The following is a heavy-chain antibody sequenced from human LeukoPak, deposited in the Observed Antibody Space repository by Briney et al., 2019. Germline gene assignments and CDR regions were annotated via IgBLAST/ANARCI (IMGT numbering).Heavy chain of an antibody. J-gene: IGHJ4*02. CDR1: GFLFSNYA. D-gene: IGHD3-22*01. Sequence: GGSLRLSCEASGFLFSNYAMSWVRQAPGKGLEWVSTFSSSGGSGSNTYYADFVKGRFTISRDNSESTLYLQMNSLNGDDTAVYYCAKGYYYASSRRPYYFDYWGQGTLVTVSS. CDR2: FSSSGGSGSNT. CDR3: AKGYYYASSRRPYYFDY. V-gene: IGHV3-23*01.